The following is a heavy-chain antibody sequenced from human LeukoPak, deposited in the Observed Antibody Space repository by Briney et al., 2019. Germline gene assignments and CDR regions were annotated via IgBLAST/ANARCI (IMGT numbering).Heavy chain of an antibody. Sequence: ASVKVSCKASGYTFTSYDINWVRQATGQGLEWMGWMNPNSGNTGYAQKFQGRVTMTRNTSISTAYMELSSLRSEDTAVYYCARVRGYCSSTSCYYYYGMDVWGQGTTVTVSS. V-gene: IGHV1-8*01. CDR1: GYTFTSYD. D-gene: IGHD2-2*01. J-gene: IGHJ6*02. CDR2: MNPNSGNT. CDR3: ARVRGYCSSTSCYYYYGMDV.